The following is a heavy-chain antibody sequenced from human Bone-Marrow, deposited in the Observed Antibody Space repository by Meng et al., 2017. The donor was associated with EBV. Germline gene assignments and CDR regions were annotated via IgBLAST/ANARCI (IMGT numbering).Heavy chain of an antibody. CDR2: TYFSGNT. CDR3: ARDRQWFFDL. J-gene: IGHJ2*01. CDR1: GGSMSNTNDY. V-gene: IGHV4-39*07. Sequence: QLQLQESGPGLVKPSETVSLTCTVSGGSMSNTNDYWGWIRQPPGRGLEWIGSTYFSGNTYYNASLGSRVTMALDTSKNQLSLKLNSVTAADTAVYFCARDRQWFFDLWGRGTLVTVSS.